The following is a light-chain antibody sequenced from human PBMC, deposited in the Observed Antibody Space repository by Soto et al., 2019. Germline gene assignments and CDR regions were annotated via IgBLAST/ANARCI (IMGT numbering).Light chain of an antibody. CDR1: ETISDY. CDR2: SAS. CDR3: QQTFSNLLS. J-gene: IGKJ4*01. V-gene: IGKV1-39*01. Sequence: IQMTQSPSSLSASVGDRVTITCRSSETISDYLNWYQHKPGEAPKVLISSASTLRGGVPSRFSGTGSGTDFTLTISSLQPEDVAPYYCQQTFSNLLSFGGGTKVEI.